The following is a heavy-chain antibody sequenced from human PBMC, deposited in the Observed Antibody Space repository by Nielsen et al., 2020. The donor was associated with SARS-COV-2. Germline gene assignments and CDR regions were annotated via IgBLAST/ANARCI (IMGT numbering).Heavy chain of an antibody. CDR1: GFTFSTYT. D-gene: IGHD6-25*01. CDR2: ISGSGDVP. Sequence: GESLKISCAASGFTFSTYTMNWVRQAPGKGLEWVSGISGSGDVPYYADSVKGRFTISRDNSKNTLYLQMNSLRGEDTALYYCAKVLYRSEWEPTIYGMDVWGQGTPVTVSS. J-gene: IGHJ6*02. V-gene: IGHV3-23*01. CDR3: AKVLYRSEWEPTIYGMDV.